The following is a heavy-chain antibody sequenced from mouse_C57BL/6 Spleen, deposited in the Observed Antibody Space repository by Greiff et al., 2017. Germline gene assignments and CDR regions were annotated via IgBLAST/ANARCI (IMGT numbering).Heavy chain of an antibody. Sequence: EVKLMESGGGLVQPGGSLKLSCAASGFTFSDYYMYWVRQTPEKRLEWVAYISNGGGSTYYPDTVKGRFTFSRDNAKNTLYLQMSRLKSADTAMYDCARQEYYGLNYVDYWGQGTTLTVS. CDR2: ISNGGGST. J-gene: IGHJ2*01. D-gene: IGHD1-1*01. CDR1: GFTFSDYY. CDR3: ARQEYYGLNYVDY. V-gene: IGHV5-12*01.